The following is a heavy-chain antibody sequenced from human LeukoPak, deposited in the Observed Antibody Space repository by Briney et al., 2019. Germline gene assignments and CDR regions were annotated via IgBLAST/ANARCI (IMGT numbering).Heavy chain of an antibody. CDR3: AKEGRSTTPGY. V-gene: IGHV3-74*01. J-gene: IGHJ4*02. CDR1: GFTFSSYW. D-gene: IGHD6-13*01. Sequence: LSGGSLRLSCAASGFTFSSYWMHWVRQAPGRGLVWVSHINSDGSSTTYADSVKGRFTISRDNAKNSLYLQMNSLRAEDTAVYFCAKEGRSTTPGYWGQGTLVTVSS. CDR2: INSDGSST.